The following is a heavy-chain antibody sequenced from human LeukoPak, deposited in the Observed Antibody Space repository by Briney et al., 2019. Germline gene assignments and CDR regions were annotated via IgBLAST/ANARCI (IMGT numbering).Heavy chain of an antibody. J-gene: IGHJ4*02. CDR2: IYSTGIT. CDR3: ARFIGSSGYYDY. D-gene: IGHD3-22*01. CDR1: GGSISGYY. Sequence: SDTLSLTCTVSGGSISGYYWSWIRQPPGKGLELIGYIYSTGITDYNPSLKSRVTISVDTSKNQFSLKLSSVTAADTAVYYCARFIGSSGYYDYWGQGTLVTVPS. V-gene: IGHV4-59*07.